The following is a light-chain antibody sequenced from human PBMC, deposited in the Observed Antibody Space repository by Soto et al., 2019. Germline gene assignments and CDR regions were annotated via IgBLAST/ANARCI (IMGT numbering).Light chain of an antibody. Sequence: EIVMTQSPATLSVSPGERATLSCRASQSVRNNLAWYQQKPGQVPRLLIYYASTRATGIPARFSGSGSGTEFTLTISSLQSEDFALYYCQQYDIWPPITFGQGTRLEIK. CDR3: QQYDIWPPIT. CDR1: QSVRNN. J-gene: IGKJ5*01. CDR2: YAS. V-gene: IGKV3-15*01.